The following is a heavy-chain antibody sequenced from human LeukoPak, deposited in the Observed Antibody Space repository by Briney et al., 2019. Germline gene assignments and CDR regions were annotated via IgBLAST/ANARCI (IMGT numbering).Heavy chain of an antibody. V-gene: IGHV3-53*01. CDR3: ARGPYDSSGFDY. CDR1: GFTVSSNY. CDR2: IYSGGST. D-gene: IGHD3-22*01. J-gene: IGHJ4*02. Sequence: GGSLRLSCAASGFTVSSNYMSWVRQAPGKGLEWVSVIYSGGSTYYADSVKGRFTISRDNSKNTLYLQMNSLRAEDTAVYYCARGPYDSSGFDYWGQGTLATVSS.